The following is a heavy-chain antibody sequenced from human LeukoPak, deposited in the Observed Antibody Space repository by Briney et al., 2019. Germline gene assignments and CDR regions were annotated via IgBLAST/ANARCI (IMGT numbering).Heavy chain of an antibody. CDR2: ISYDGSNK. J-gene: IGHJ6*02. D-gene: IGHD6-13*01. CDR3: AREEYSSSWYYYYYGMDV. Sequence: GGSLRLSCAASGFTFSSYAMHWVRQAPGKGLEWVAVISYDGSNKYYADSVKGRFSISRDNSKNTLYLQMNSLRAEDTAVYYCAREEYSSSWYYYYYGMDVWGQGTTVTVSS. V-gene: IGHV3-30-3*01. CDR1: GFTFSSYA.